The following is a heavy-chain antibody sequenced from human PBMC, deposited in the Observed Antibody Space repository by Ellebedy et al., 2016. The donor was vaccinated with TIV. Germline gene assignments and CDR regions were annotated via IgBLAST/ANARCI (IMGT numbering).Heavy chain of an antibody. Sequence: SVKVSCXASGGTFSSYAISWVRQAPGQGLEWMGGIIPIFGTANYAQKLQGRVTMTTDTSTSTAYMELRSLRSDDTAVYYCASLTGTTVYWGQGTLVTVSS. V-gene: IGHV1-69*05. D-gene: IGHD1-7*01. CDR2: IIPIFGTA. CDR3: ASLTGTTVY. CDR1: GGTFSSYA. J-gene: IGHJ4*02.